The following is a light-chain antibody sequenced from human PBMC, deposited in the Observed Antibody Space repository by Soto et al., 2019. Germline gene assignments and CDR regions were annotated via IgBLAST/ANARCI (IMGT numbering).Light chain of an antibody. CDR1: QSVSSSY. J-gene: IGKJ2*01. Sequence: EIVLTQSPGTLSLSPGERATLSCRASQSVSSSYLAWYQQKPGQAPRLLIYGASSRAPGIPDRFSGSGSGTDFTLTISRLEPEDLAVYYCQQYGSSPPYTFGQGTKLEIK. CDR2: GAS. CDR3: QQYGSSPPYT. V-gene: IGKV3-20*01.